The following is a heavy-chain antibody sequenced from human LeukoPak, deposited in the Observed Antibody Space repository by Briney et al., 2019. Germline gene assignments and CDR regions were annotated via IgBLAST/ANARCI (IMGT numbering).Heavy chain of an antibody. Sequence: GSLRLSCAASGFTFSSYAMSWVRQAPGKGLEWVSAISGSGGSTYYADSVKGRFTISRDNSKNTLYLQMNSLRAEDTAVYYCAKSAGYYDILTGYYGPPLYWGQGTLVTVSS. CDR1: GFTFSSYA. CDR3: AKSAGYYDILTGYYGPPLY. V-gene: IGHV3-23*01. CDR2: ISGSGGST. J-gene: IGHJ4*02. D-gene: IGHD3-9*01.